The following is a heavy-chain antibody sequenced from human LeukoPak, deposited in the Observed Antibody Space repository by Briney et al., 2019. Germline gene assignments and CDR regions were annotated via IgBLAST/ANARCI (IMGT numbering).Heavy chain of an antibody. CDR1: GYSFTGYY. J-gene: IGHJ4*02. D-gene: IGHD3-22*01. CDR3: ARDYYDSSGYYFDY. Sequence: ASVKVSCKASGYSFTGYYINWVRQAPGQGLEWMGWISAYNGNTNYAQKLQGRVTMTTDTSTSTAYMELRSLRSDDTAVYYCARDYYDSSGYYFDYWGQGTLVTVSS. CDR2: ISAYNGNT. V-gene: IGHV1-18*04.